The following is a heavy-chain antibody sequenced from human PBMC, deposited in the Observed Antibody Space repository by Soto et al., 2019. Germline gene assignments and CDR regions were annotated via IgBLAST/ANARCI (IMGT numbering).Heavy chain of an antibody. CDR1: GFALTTTEMC. CDR3: ARMLKRGTSDWIQIEC. D-gene: IGHD3-9*01. J-gene: IGHJ6*01. CDR2: IEWDDDK. V-gene: IGHV2-70*01. Sequence: GPTLVNPTQTLTVTCTVSGFALTTTEMCVTCIRQPPGKALEWLALIEWDDDKNYNTSLMTRLTLSKDTSKNQVVLTMTNMDPVDTGTYYCARMLKRGTSDWIQIECWGRRTMGAVCS.